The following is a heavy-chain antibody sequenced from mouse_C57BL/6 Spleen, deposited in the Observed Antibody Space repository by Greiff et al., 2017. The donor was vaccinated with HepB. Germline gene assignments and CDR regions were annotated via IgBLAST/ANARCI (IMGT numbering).Heavy chain of an antibody. V-gene: IGHV1-55*01. Sequence: QVQLQQSGAELVKPGASVKMSCKASGYTFTSYWITWVKQRPGQGLEWIGDIYPGSGSTNYNEKFKSKATLTVDTSSGTAYMQLSSLTSEDSAVYYCARKNSIYYYAMDYWGQGTSVTVSS. CDR2: IYPGSGST. CDR3: ARKNSIYYYAMDY. D-gene: IGHD2-10*02. CDR1: GYTFTSYW. J-gene: IGHJ4*01.